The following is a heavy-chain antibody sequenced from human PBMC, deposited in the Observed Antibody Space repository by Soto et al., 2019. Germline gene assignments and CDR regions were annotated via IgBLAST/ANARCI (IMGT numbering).Heavy chain of an antibody. J-gene: IGHJ6*02. CDR2: ISWNSGSI. D-gene: IGHD2-2*03. Sequence: GGSLRLSCAASGFTFDEYAMHWFRQAPVKGLEWVSVISWNSGSIGYADSVKGRFTISRDNAKNSLYLQMNSLRAEDTAFYYCAKDNWIRIGPHNHHYYGMDVWGQGTTVTVSS. CDR3: AKDNWIRIGPHNHHYYGMDV. V-gene: IGHV3-9*01. CDR1: GFTFDEYA.